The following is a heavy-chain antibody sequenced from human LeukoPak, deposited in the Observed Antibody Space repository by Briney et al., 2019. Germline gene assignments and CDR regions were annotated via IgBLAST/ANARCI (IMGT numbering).Heavy chain of an antibody. CDR3: AKYCGGDCSKALDV. CDR2: ISNSGST. Sequence: SETLSLTCSVSGGSVRSYYWSWIRQPPGKGLEWIGYISNSGSTDSNPSLKSRVTISIDTSKNQFSLKLSSVTAADTAVYYCAKYCGGDCSKALDVWGQWTTVTVSS. CDR1: GGSVRSYY. J-gene: IGHJ6*02. V-gene: IGHV4-59*02. D-gene: IGHD2-21*02.